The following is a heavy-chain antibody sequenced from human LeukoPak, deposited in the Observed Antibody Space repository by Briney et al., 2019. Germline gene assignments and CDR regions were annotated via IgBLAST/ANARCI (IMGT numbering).Heavy chain of an antibody. Sequence: SETLSLTCTVSGGSTSSYYWSWIRQPAGKGLEWIGRIYASGSTTYNPSLKSRVTISLDTSKNQFSLKLRSVTAADTAVYYCARFFRTVWELPYYWGPGTLVTVSS. CDR2: IYASGST. J-gene: IGHJ4*02. CDR3: ARFFRTVWELPYY. V-gene: IGHV4-4*07. D-gene: IGHD1-26*01. CDR1: GGSTSSYY.